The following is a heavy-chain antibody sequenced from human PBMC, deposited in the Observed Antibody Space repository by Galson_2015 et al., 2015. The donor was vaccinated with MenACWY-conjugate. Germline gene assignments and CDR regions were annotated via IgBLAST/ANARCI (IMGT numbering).Heavy chain of an antibody. CDR1: GFSFSTSG. D-gene: IGHD2/OR15-2a*01. V-gene: IGHV3-21*01. CDR3: ARGANIHFYLMDV. J-gene: IGHJ6*03. Sequence: SLRLSCAASGFSFSTSGMSWVRQAPGKGLERVSSITGTSTYIHYADSVKGRFTISRDNAQNSVYLQMNSLRAEDTAVYYCARGANIHFYLMDVWGKGTTVTVSS. CDR2: ITGTSTYI.